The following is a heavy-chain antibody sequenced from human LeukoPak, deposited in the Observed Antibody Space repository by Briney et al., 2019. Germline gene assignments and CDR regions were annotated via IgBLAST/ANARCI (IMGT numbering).Heavy chain of an antibody. CDR3: ARHDPVGYYLRGMDV. D-gene: IGHD2-15*01. CDR1: GGSIISYY. CDR2: IHYSGTT. Sequence: PSETLSLTCTVSGGSIISYYGSWIRQPPGKGLEWIGYIHYSGTTMYNPSLKSRVTISVDTPKNQFSLNLSSVSAADTAVYYCARHDPVGYYLRGMDVWGQGTTVTVSS. V-gene: IGHV4-59*08. J-gene: IGHJ6*02.